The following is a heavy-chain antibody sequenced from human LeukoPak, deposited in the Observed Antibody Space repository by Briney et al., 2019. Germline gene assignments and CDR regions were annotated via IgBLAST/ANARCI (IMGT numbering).Heavy chain of an antibody. CDR1: GYTFTSYG. V-gene: IGHV1-18*01. J-gene: IGHJ6*03. Sequence: ASVKVSCKASGYTFTSYGISWVRQAPGQGLEWMGWISAYNGNTNYAQKFQGRVTITADKSTSTAYMELSSLRSEDTAVYYCARDALNWNRFRYYYYYMDVWGKGTTVTVSS. D-gene: IGHD1-20*01. CDR3: ARDALNWNRFRYYYYYMDV. CDR2: ISAYNGNT.